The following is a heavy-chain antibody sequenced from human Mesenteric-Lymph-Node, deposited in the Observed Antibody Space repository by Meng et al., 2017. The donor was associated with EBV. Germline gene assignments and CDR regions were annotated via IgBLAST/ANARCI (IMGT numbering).Heavy chain of an antibody. J-gene: IGHJ4*02. CDR2: IIPIFGTA. CDR1: GGTFSSYA. D-gene: IGHD3-10*01. V-gene: IGHV1-69*01. Sequence: QRVPSGAEVKKPGSSVKVSCKVSGGTFSSYAISWVRQAPGQGLEWMGGIIPIFGTANYAQKFQGRVTITADESTSTAYMELRSLRSGDTAVYYCVRDSEEGVIPHFDYWGQGTLVTVSS. CDR3: VRDSEEGVIPHFDY.